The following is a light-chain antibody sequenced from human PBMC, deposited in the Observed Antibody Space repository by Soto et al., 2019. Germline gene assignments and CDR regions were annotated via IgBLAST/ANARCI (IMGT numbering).Light chain of an antibody. CDR1: SSDVGGYNY. Sequence: QSALTQPASVSGSPGQSITISCTGTSSDVGGYNYVSWYQQHPGKAPKLMIYDVSNRPSGVSNRFSGSKSGNTASLTISGLQAEDEADYYCRSYTRSRTLYVVFGGGTKLTVL. CDR2: DVS. J-gene: IGLJ2*01. V-gene: IGLV2-14*01. CDR3: RSYTRSRTLYVV.